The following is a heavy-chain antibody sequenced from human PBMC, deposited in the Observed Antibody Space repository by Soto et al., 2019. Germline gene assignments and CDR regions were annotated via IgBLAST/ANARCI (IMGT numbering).Heavy chain of an antibody. J-gene: IGHJ3*02. CDR1: GYTLSSYW. D-gene: IGHD3-22*01. V-gene: IGHV3-74*01. Sequence: EVQLVESGGGLVQPGGSQRLSCEGSGYTLSSYWMHWVRQAPGKGLVWVSRINRYGSSTSYADSVKGRFTISRDNAKNRVYLQMNSLRAEDTAVYYCARGGDSSYYDSSGYPAAFDIWGQGTMVTVSS. CDR3: ARGGDSSYYDSSGYPAAFDI. CDR2: INRYGSST.